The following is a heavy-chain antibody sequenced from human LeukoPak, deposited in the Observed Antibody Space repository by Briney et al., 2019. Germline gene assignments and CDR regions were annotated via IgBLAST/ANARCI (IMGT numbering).Heavy chain of an antibody. Sequence: PSETLSLTCTVSGGSISSHYWSWIRQPPGKGLEWIGYIYNSGSTNYNPSLKSRVTISLATSKNQFSLRLTSVTAADTAVYFCARDDYGVFDAFDVWGQGTVVTVSS. V-gene: IGHV4-59*08. CDR1: GGSISSHY. J-gene: IGHJ3*01. D-gene: IGHD3-16*01. CDR3: ARDDYGVFDAFDV. CDR2: IYNSGST.